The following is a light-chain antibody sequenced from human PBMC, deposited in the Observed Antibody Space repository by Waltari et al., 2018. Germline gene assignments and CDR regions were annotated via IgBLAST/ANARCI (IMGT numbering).Light chain of an antibody. V-gene: IGKV1-39*01. CDR2: TAF. Sequence: DIQMTQSPSSLSASVGDRVTITCRASQIIRSYLNWYQQRPGKAPEFLIQTAFSLQSGVPSRFSGSGSGTDFTLTISSLQPEDFATYYCQQSHSLPYTFGQGTKLEIK. J-gene: IGKJ2*01. CDR3: QQSHSLPYT. CDR1: QIIRSY.